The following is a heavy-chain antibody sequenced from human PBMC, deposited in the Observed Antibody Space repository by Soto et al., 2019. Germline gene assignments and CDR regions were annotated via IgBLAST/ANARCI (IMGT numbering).Heavy chain of an antibody. D-gene: IGHD2-2*01. CDR2: ISAYNGNT. V-gene: IGHV1-18*01. CDR3: ARDLFRVVPASHPYNWFDP. Sequence: GASVKVSCKASGYTFTSYGISWVRQAPGQGLEWMGWISAYNGNTNYAQKLQGRVTMTTDTSTSTAYMELRSLRSDDTAVYYCARDLFRVVPASHPYNWFDPWGQGTLVTVSS. J-gene: IGHJ5*02. CDR1: GYTFTSYG.